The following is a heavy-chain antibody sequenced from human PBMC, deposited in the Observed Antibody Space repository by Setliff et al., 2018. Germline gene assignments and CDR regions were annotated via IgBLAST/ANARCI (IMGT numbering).Heavy chain of an antibody. CDR3: ARAAKYDSSGYYGFWFDP. D-gene: IGHD3-22*01. CDR2: IYSSGSS. Sequence: LSLTCSVSGGSISSSYWTWIRQPPGKGLEWIGYIYSSGSSNYNPSLKSRVTISVDTSKNQFSLRLCSVTAADTAVYYCARAAKYDSSGYYGFWFDPWGQGNLVTVSS. V-gene: IGHV4-59*01. CDR1: GGSISSSY. J-gene: IGHJ5*02.